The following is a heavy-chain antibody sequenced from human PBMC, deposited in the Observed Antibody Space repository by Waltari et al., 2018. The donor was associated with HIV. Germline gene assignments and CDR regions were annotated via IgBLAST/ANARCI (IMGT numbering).Heavy chain of an antibody. J-gene: IGHJ5*02. D-gene: IGHD1-26*01. Sequence: EVQLVESGGGLVQPGGSLSLSCAASGFTFSSYWIHWVRQPPGKGLVWVSHIKSDGSNTNYADSVKGRFTISRDNAKNTLYLQMNSLRVEDTAVYYCAREGSSGRFDAWGQGTLVTVSS. CDR2: IKSDGSNT. CDR3: AREGSSGRFDA. CDR1: GFTFSSYW. V-gene: IGHV3-74*01.